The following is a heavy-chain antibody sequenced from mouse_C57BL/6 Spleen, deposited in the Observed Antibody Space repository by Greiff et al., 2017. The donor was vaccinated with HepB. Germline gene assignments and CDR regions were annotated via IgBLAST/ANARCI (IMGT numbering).Heavy chain of an antibody. Sequence: VQLQESGPELVKPGASVKISCKASGYTFTDYYINWVKQRPGQGLEWIGWIFPGSGSTYYNEKFKGKATLTVDKSSSTAYMLLSSLTSEDSAVYFCARYEGEFSPSRAWFAYWGQGTLVTVSA. V-gene: IGHV1-75*01. J-gene: IGHJ3*01. D-gene: IGHD2-3*01. CDR3: ARYEGEFSPSRAWFAY. CDR1: GYTFTDYY. CDR2: IFPGSGST.